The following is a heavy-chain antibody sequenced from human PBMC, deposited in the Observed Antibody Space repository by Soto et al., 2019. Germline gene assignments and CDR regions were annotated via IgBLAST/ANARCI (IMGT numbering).Heavy chain of an antibody. CDR2: IYYSGNT. CDR1: GGSISGSGYY. V-gene: IGHV4-39*01. J-gene: IGHJ4*02. D-gene: IGHD6-6*01. Sequence: SETLSLTCTVSGGSISGSGYYWVWIRQPPGKGLEWIGSIYYSGNTFYNPSLKSRVTISVDMSKNQFSLRLTSVTAADTAVYYCARSKSRQEIGYWGQGNLVTVSS. CDR3: ARSKSRQEIGY.